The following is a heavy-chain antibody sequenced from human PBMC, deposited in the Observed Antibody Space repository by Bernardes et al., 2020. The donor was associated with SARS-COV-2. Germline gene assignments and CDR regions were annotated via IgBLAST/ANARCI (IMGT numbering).Heavy chain of an antibody. Sequence: GGSLRLSCAASGFTFSSYEMNWVRQAPGKGLEWVSYISSSGSTIYYADSVKGRFTISRDNAKNSLYLQMNSLRAEDTAVDYCARDRLGITLFGGVYYYGMDVWGQGTTVTVSS. D-gene: IGHD3-3*01. CDR1: GFTFSSYE. V-gene: IGHV3-48*03. J-gene: IGHJ6*01. CDR2: ISSSGSTI. CDR3: ARDRLGITLFGGVYYYGMDV.